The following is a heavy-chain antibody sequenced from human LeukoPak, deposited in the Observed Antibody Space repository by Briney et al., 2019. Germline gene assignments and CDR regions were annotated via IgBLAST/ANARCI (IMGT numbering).Heavy chain of an antibody. V-gene: IGHV1-2*02. Sequence: ASVKVSCKASGYTFTGYYMHWVRHAPGQGLEWMGWINPNSGGTNYAKKCQGRVTLPRDTSISTAYIELSRLRSDETAVYFCARDDCSRTSCYGYFQHWGKGTLVTVSS. D-gene: IGHD2-2*01. CDR1: GYTFTGYY. J-gene: IGHJ1*01. CDR2: INPNSGGT. CDR3: ARDDCSRTSCYGYFQH.